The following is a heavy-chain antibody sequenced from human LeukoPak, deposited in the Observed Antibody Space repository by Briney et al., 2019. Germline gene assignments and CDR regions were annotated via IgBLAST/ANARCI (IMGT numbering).Heavy chain of an antibody. J-gene: IGHJ4*02. Sequence: SETLSLTCTVSGGSISSGGYYWSWIRQHPGKGLEWIGYIYYSGSTYYNPSLKSRVTISVDTSKNQFSLKLSSVTAADTAVYYCARVLPSRWDYGVLWGQGTLVTVSS. V-gene: IGHV4-31*03. CDR1: GGSISSGGYY. CDR2: IYYSGST. D-gene: IGHD4-17*01. CDR3: ARVLPSRWDYGVL.